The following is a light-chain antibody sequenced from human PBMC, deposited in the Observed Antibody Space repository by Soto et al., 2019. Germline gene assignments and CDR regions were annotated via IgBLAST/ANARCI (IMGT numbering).Light chain of an antibody. Sequence: DIQMTQSPSTLSASVGDRVTITCRASQSVKRRLAWYQQKPGRAPKLLIYEASRLESGVPSRFSGSGSGTEFTLTISSLQPDDFATYYCQEYNGHSSSTFGQGTKVEVK. J-gene: IGKJ1*01. CDR3: QEYNGHSSST. CDR1: QSVKRR. V-gene: IGKV1-5*03. CDR2: EAS.